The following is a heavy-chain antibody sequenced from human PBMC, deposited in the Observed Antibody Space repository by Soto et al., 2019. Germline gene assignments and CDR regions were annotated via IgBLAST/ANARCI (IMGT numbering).Heavy chain of an antibody. V-gene: IGHV3-33*01. CDR2: IWYDGSNK. D-gene: IGHD6-19*01. CDR3: ARDCAGYSSGWYQRGGFDY. CDR1: GFTFSSYG. Sequence: QVQLVESGGGVVQPGRSLRLSCAASGFTFSSYGMHWVRQAPVKGLELVAVIWYDGSNKYYADSVKGRFTISRDNSKNTLYLQMNSLRAEDTAVYYCARDCAGYSSGWYQRGGFDYWGQGTLVTVSS. J-gene: IGHJ4*02.